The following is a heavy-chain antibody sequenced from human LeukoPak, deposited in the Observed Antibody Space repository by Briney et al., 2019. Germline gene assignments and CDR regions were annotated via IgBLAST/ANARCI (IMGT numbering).Heavy chain of an antibody. V-gene: IGHV3-21*01. CDR2: ISSSSSYI. J-gene: IGHJ4*02. CDR3: ARTGYCSGGSCYSAPFDY. CDR1: GFTFSSYS. D-gene: IGHD2-15*01. Sequence: GGSLRLSCAASGFTFSSYSMNWVRQAPGKALEWVSSISSSSSYIYYADSVKGRFTISRDNAKNSLYLQMNSLRAEDTAVYYCARTGYCSGGSCYSAPFDYWGQGTLVTVSS.